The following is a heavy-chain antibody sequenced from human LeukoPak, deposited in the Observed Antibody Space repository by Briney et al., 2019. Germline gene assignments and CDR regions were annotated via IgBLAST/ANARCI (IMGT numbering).Heavy chain of an antibody. V-gene: IGHV3-23*01. CDR2: ISGGST. Sequence: GGSLRLSCAASGFSFSNYAMSWVRQAPGKGLEWVSAISGGSTYYADSVKGRFTISRDNSKNTLYLQMNSLRAEDTAVYYCAKDSGIHRPFDYWGQGTLVTVSS. D-gene: IGHD1-26*01. CDR3: AKDSGIHRPFDY. CDR1: GFSFSNYA. J-gene: IGHJ4*02.